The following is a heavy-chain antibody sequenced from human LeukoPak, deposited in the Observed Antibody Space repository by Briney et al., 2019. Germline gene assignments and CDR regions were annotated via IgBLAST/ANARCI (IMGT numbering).Heavy chain of an antibody. CDR2: IYSGGST. CDR3: ARASDFWSGYLDYYYGMDV. D-gene: IGHD3-3*01. V-gene: IGHV3-53*01. J-gene: IGHJ6*02. Sequence: PGRSLRLSCAASGFTVSSNYMSWVRQAPGKGLEWVSVIYSGGSTYYADSVKGRFTISRDNSKNTLYLQMNSLRAEDAAVYYCARASDFWSGYLDYYYGMDVWGQGTTVTVSS. CDR1: GFTVSSNY.